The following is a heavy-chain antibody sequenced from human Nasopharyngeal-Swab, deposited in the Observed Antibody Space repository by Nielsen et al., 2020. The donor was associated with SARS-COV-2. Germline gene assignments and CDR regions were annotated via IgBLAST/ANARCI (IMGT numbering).Heavy chain of an antibody. J-gene: IGHJ4*02. CDR2: ITADGAAT. V-gene: IGHV3-23*01. CDR3: ASRPARSQWNYEAY. D-gene: IGHD1-7*01. CDR1: GFTFRSYA. Sequence: GGSLRLSCVVSGFTFRSYAMTWVRLAPGKGLELVSVITADGAATAYVDSVKGRFTISRDNSKNTLYLQMNSLRAEDTAIYYCASRPARSQWNYEAYWGQGTLITVSS.